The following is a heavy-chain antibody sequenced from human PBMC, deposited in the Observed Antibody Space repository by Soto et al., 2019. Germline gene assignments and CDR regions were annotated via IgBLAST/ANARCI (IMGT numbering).Heavy chain of an antibody. V-gene: IGHV4-30-2*01. CDR1: GGSISSGGYS. J-gene: IGHJ3*02. Sequence: PSETLSLTCAVSGGSISSGGYSWSWIRQPPGKGLEWIGYIYHSGSTYYNPSLKSRVTISVDRSKNQFSPKLSSVTAADTAVYYCARRIPASGAFDIWGQGTMVTVSS. CDR2: IYHSGST. D-gene: IGHD1-26*01. CDR3: ARRIPASGAFDI.